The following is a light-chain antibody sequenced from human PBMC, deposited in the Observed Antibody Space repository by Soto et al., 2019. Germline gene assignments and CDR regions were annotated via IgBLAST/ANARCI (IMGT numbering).Light chain of an antibody. J-gene: IGKJ1*01. V-gene: IGKV3-15*01. Sequence: EIVMTQSPATLSVSPGERATLSCRASQSVSSNLAWYQQNPGQAPWHLIYGASTRATGIPARFSGSGSGTEFTLTISSLQSEDFAVYYCQQYNNWPPMAFGQGTKVEIK. CDR3: QQYNNWPPMA. CDR1: QSVSSN. CDR2: GAS.